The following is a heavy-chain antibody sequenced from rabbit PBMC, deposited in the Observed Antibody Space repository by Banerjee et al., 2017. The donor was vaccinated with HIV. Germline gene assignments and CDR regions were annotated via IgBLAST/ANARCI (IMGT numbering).Heavy chain of an antibody. V-gene: IGHV1S47*01. D-gene: IGHD4-1*01. CDR1: GSDISSNA. CDR2: IYSSNGDK. CDR3: ARRGSDWADDL. J-gene: IGHJ6*01. Sequence: QEQLVESGGGLVQPEGSLTLTCKASGSDISSNAMCWVRQAPGKGLELIACIYSSNGDKWYASWVNGRFTISRSTSLNTVDLKMTSLTAADTATYFCARRGSDWADDLWGPGTLVTVS.